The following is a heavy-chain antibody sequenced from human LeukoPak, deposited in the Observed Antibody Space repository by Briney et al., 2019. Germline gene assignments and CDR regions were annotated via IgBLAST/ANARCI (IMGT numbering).Heavy chain of an antibody. Sequence: PSETLSLTCTVSGDSISSYCWSWIRQPPGEGLEWIGSIYYSGSTYYNPSLKSRVTISVDTSKNQFSLKLISVTAADTAVYYCAREDTGGLDYWGQGILVTVSP. D-gene: IGHD2-8*02. CDR3: AREDTGGLDY. CDR2: IYYSGST. CDR1: GDSISSYC. V-gene: IGHV4-39*07. J-gene: IGHJ4*02.